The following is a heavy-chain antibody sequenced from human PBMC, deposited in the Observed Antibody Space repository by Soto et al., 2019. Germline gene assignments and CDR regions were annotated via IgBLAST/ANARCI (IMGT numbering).Heavy chain of an antibody. J-gene: IGHJ4*02. CDR2: ISGTASRT. V-gene: IGHV3-23*01. Sequence: EVQLLESGGGLVLPGGSLRLSCAGSGFTPTTTPLSWVRQPPGKGLEWVTTISGTASRTYYVDSVKGRFFISRDNSKNTVTLQMNNLTLHDTAVYYCATSFRYFDNWGQGTRVTVSS. CDR1: GFTPTTTP. CDR3: ATSFRYFDN. D-gene: IGHD3-9*01.